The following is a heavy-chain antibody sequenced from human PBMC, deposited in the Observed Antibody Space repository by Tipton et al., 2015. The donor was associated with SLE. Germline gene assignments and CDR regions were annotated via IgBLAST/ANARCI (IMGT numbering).Heavy chain of an antibody. CDR1: GASISGGAYY. CDR3: ARGSGYGYGDDAFDI. J-gene: IGHJ3*02. Sequence: TLSLTCNISGASISGGAYYWSWIRQPPGKGLEWIGYIYYSGSTNYNPSLESRVTISVDTSKNQFSLKLSSVTAADTAVYYCARGSGYGYGDDAFDIWGQGTMVTVSS. V-gene: IGHV4-61*08. CDR2: IYYSGST. D-gene: IGHD5-18*01.